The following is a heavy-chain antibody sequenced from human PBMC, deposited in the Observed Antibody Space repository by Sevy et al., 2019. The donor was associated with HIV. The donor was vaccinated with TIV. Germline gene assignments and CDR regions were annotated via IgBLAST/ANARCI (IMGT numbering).Heavy chain of an antibody. D-gene: IGHD4-4*01. CDR1: GFSFSIHA. CDR3: AKDTVRVGFCDY. Sequence: GGSLVSCAASGFSFSIHAMHWVRQAPGKGLEWVAFIRYDGSNQYYADSVKGRFTISRDNSQNTLFLQMNSLRTEDTAVYYCAKDTVRVGFCDYWGQGTLVTVSS. J-gene: IGHJ4*02. V-gene: IGHV3-30*02. CDR2: IRYDGSNQ.